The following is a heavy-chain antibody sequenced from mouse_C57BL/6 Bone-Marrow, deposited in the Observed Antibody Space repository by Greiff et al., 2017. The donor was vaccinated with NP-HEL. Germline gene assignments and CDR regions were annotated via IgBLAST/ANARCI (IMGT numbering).Heavy chain of an antibody. D-gene: IGHD2-14*01. CDR3: ARGYVTFY. Sequence: LVESGAELARPGASVKMSCKASGYTFTSYTMHWVKQRPGQGLEWIGYINPSSGYTKYNQKFKDKATLTADKSSSTAYMQLSSLTSEDSAVYYCARGYVTFYWGQGTTLTVSS. CDR1: GYTFTSYT. V-gene: IGHV1-4*01. J-gene: IGHJ2*01. CDR2: INPSSGYT.